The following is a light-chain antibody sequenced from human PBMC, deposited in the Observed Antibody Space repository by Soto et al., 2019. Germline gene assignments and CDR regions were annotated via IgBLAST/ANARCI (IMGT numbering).Light chain of an antibody. V-gene: IGKV1-5*01. J-gene: IGKJ1*01. CDR2: DAS. CDR3: QQYKSYPWT. CDR1: QTISGW. Sequence: DIQMTQSPSTLSASVGDGVTITCRASQTISGWLAWYQQRPGKAPKLLISDASSLRSGVPSRFSGSGSGTEFTLNISSLQPDDFGSYYCQQYKSYPWTFGHGTTAEV.